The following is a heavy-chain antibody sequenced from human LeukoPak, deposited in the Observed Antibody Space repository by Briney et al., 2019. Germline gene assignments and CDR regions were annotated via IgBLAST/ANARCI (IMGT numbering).Heavy chain of an antibody. V-gene: IGHV3-66*01. CDR3: ASFTAMGPFDY. J-gene: IGHJ4*02. D-gene: IGHD5-18*01. Sequence: GGSLRLSCAASGFTVSSNYMSWVRQAPGKGLEWVSVIYSGGSTYYADSVKGRFTISRDNSKNTLYLQMNSLRAEDTAVYYCASFTAMGPFDYWGQGTLVTVPS. CDR2: IYSGGST. CDR1: GFTVSSNY.